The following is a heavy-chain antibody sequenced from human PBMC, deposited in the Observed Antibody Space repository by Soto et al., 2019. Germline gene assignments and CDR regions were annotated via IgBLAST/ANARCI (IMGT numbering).Heavy chain of an antibody. Sequence: QVQLVESGGGVVQPGRSLRLSCAASGFTFSSYGMHWVRQAPGKGLEWVAVISYDGSNKYYADSVKGRFTISRDNSKNTLYLQMNSLRAEDTAVYYCAKDLPLNFAPFVLEHYDGMDVRGQGTTVTVSS. V-gene: IGHV3-30*18. CDR1: GFTFSSYG. CDR3: AKDLPLNFAPFVLEHYDGMDV. D-gene: IGHD3-3*02. CDR2: ISYDGSNK. J-gene: IGHJ6*02.